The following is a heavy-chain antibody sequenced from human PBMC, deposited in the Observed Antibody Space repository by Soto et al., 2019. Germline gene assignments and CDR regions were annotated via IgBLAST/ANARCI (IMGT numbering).Heavy chain of an antibody. D-gene: IGHD3-22*01. Sequence: QVQLVQSGAEVKKPGSSVKVSCKASGGTFNKYAISWVRQAPGQGLEWMGGIIPIFGTANYAQKFQGRVTITADESTSTDYRELRSLRSEDTAVYYCARGVHYDSSGYYYFYWGQGTLVTVSS. V-gene: IGHV1-69*01. CDR2: IIPIFGTA. CDR1: GGTFNKYA. CDR3: ARGVHYDSSGYYYFY. J-gene: IGHJ4*02.